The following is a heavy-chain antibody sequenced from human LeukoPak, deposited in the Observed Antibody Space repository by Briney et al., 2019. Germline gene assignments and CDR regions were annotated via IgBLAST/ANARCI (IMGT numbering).Heavy chain of an antibody. Sequence: GASVKVSCKASGYTFTSYAMHWVRQAPGQRLEWMGWINAGNGNTKYSQKFQGRVTITRDTSASTTYMELSSLRSEDTAVYYCARDQGTRPGDYWGQGTLVTVSS. D-gene: IGHD6-6*01. CDR1: GYTFTSYA. J-gene: IGHJ4*02. V-gene: IGHV1-3*01. CDR2: INAGNGNT. CDR3: ARDQGTRPGDY.